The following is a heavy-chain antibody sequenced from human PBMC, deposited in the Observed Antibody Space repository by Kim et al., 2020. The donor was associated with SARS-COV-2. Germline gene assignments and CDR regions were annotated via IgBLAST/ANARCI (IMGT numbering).Heavy chain of an antibody. Sequence: ASVKVSCKVSGHTFSSSAIIWMRQAPGQGLEWMGWSSTYNGDSKYAEKLQARITLTTDTSTSRAYMELRSLRSDDTAVYYCASGRFYDAATGYIALDYWG. D-gene: IGHD3-9*01. J-gene: IGHJ4*01. CDR1: GHTFSSSA. CDR3: ASGRFYDAATGYIALDY. CDR2: SSTYNGDS. V-gene: IGHV1-18*01.